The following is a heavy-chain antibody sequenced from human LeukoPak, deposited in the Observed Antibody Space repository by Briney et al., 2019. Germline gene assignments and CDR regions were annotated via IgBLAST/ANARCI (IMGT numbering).Heavy chain of an antibody. CDR1: GYTFTSYG. J-gene: IGHJ5*02. CDR2: ISAYNGNT. D-gene: IGHD1-26*01. CDR3: ARDAPTWELLRSVWFDP. V-gene: IGHV1-18*01. Sequence: ASVKVSCKASGYTFTSYGISWVRQDPGQGLEWMGWISAYNGNTNYAQKLQGRVTMTTDTSTSTAYMELRSLRSDDTAVYYCARDAPTWELLRSVWFDPWGQGTLVTVSS.